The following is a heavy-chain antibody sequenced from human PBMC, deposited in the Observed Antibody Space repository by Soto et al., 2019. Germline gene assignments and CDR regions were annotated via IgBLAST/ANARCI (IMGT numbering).Heavy chain of an antibody. V-gene: IGHV4-4*07. CDR3: VRDGTKTLRDWFDP. Sequence: QVQLQESGPGLVKPSETLSLTCTVSGASISGYYWSWIRKSAGKGLEWIGRIFATGTTDYNPSLKSRVMTSVDTTKKQFSLKLRSVTAADTAVYYCVRDGTKTLRDWFDPWGQGTSVTVSS. CDR1: GASISGYY. CDR2: IFATGTT. J-gene: IGHJ5*02. D-gene: IGHD1-1*01.